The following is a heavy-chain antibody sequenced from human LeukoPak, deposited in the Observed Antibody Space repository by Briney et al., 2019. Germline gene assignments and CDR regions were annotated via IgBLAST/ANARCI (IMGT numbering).Heavy chain of an antibody. Sequence: GRSLRLSCAASRFTFSSYGMHWVRQAPGKGLEWVAVISFDGSNKYCSDSVKGRFTISRDNSKNTLYLQMNSLRAEDTAVYYCAKDPIPGRIAAAGTGWFDYWGQGTLVTVSS. V-gene: IGHV3-30*18. CDR1: RFTFSSYG. CDR2: ISFDGSNK. J-gene: IGHJ5*01. D-gene: IGHD6-13*01. CDR3: AKDPIPGRIAAAGTGWFDY.